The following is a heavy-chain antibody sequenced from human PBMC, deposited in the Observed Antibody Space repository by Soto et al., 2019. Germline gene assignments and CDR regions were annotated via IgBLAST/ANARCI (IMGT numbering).Heavy chain of an antibody. CDR1: GYTFTGYY. Sequence: ASVKVSCKASGYTFTGYYIHWVQQAPGQGLEWMGWINPNTGGTKYAQKFQGRVAMTSDTSISAASMELSRLTSDDTAVYYCARDGLAEPRSGEYGMDVCGQGPTVTVYS. CDR2: INPNTGGT. D-gene: IGHD6-13*01. CDR3: ARDGLAEPRSGEYGMDV. V-gene: IGHV1-2*02. J-gene: IGHJ6*02.